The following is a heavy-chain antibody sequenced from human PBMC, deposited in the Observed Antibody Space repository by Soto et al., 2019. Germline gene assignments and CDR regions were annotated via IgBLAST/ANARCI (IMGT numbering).Heavy chain of an antibody. CDR2: ISAYNGNT. J-gene: IGHJ5*02. D-gene: IGHD2-15*01. CDR3: AREGCSGGSCYLAYPNWFDP. Sequence: GASLKVSCKASGYTFTSYGISWVRQAPGQGLEWMGWISAYNGNTNYAQKLQGRVTMTTDTSTSTAYMELRSLRSDDTAVYYCAREGCSGGSCYLAYPNWFDPWGQGTLVTVSS. V-gene: IGHV1-18*01. CDR1: GYTFTSYG.